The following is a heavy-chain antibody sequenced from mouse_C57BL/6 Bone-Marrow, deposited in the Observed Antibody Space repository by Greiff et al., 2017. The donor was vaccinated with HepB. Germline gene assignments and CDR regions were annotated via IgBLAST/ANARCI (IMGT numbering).Heavy chain of an antibody. D-gene: IGHD1-1*01. V-gene: IGHV1-22*01. CDR3: ARGGTVVARAMDY. Sequence: EVMLVESGPELVKPGASVKMSCKASGYTFTDYNMHWVKQSHGKSLEWIGYINPNNGGTSYNQKFKGKATLTVNKSSSTAYMELRSLTSEDSAVYYCARGGTVVARAMDYWGQGTSVTVSS. CDR2: INPNNGGT. CDR1: GYTFTDYN. J-gene: IGHJ4*01.